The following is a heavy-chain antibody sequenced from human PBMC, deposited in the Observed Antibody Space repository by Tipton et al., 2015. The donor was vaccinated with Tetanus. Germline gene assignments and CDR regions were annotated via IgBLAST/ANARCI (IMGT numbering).Heavy chain of an antibody. CDR3: TRKAVSAFYGDCDY. D-gene: IGHD4-17*01. J-gene: IGHJ4*02. Sequence: SLRLSCVASGLPFSDFAMTWVRQAPGKGLVWVSRINSDGGSITYADSVKGRFTISRDNAKNTLYLQMNSLRAEDTAVYYCTRKAVSAFYGDCDYWGQGTLVTVSS. CDR2: INSDGGSI. V-gene: IGHV3-74*03. CDR1: GLPFSDFA.